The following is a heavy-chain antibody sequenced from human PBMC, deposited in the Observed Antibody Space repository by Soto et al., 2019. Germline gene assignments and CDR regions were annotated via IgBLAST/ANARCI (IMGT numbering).Heavy chain of an antibody. Sequence: EASVKVSCKASGYTFTGYYMHWVRQAPGQGLEWMGWINPNSGGTNYAQKFQGWVTMTRDTSISTAYMELSRLRSDDTAVYYCARKMIVVASSWADAFDIWGQGTMVTVSS. CDR1: GYTFTGYY. D-gene: IGHD3-22*01. J-gene: IGHJ3*02. CDR3: ARKMIVVASSWADAFDI. CDR2: INPNSGGT. V-gene: IGHV1-2*04.